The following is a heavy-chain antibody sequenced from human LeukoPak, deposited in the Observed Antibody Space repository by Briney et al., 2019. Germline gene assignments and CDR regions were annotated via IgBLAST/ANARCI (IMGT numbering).Heavy chain of an antibody. J-gene: IGHJ4*02. CDR3: ARDQVGGAVDY. D-gene: IGHD6-13*01. CDR1: GFTLSSYG. Sequence: GGSLRLSCAASGFTLSSYGMHGVRQAPGKGLEWVAVIAYDGSHEYYAGSVKGRFTISRDNSKNTLYLQMNSLRAEDTAVYYCARDQVGGAVDYWGQGTLVTVSS. CDR2: IAYDGSHE. V-gene: IGHV3-30*03.